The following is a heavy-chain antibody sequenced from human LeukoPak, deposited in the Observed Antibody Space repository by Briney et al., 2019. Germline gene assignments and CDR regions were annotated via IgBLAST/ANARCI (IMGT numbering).Heavy chain of an antibody. J-gene: IGHJ4*02. V-gene: IGHV4-59*01. CDR2: IYYSGST. Sequence: SETLSLTCTVSGGSISSYYWSWIRQPPGKGLEGIGYIYYSGSTNYNPSLQSRVTISVDTSKNQFSLKLSSVTAADTAVYYCARAPYYYDSSGYFSFDYWGQGTLVTVSS. CDR3: ARAPYYYDSSGYFSFDY. CDR1: GGSISSYY. D-gene: IGHD3-22*01.